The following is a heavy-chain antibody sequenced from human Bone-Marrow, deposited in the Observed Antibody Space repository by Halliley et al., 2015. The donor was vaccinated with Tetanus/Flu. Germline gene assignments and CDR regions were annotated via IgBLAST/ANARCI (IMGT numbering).Heavy chain of an antibody. V-gene: IGHV4-30-2*01. J-gene: IGHJ2*01. CDR1: GASITNGDFS. D-gene: IGHD2-21*01. Sequence: LRLSCTVSGASITNGDFSWTWIRQTPGKGLEWVGYIYHSGTTYYNPSLKSRVSMSIDRSKNQFSLKLTSVSAADTAVYHCARVDIATRYFDLWGRGTLVSVSS. CDR3: ARVDIATRYFDL. CDR2: IYHSGTT.